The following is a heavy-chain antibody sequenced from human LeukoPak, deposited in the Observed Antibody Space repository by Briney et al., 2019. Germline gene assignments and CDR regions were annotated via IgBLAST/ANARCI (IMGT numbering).Heavy chain of an antibody. CDR3: AREVATHFDY. J-gene: IGHJ4*02. V-gene: IGHV4-39*02. D-gene: IGHD5-12*01. Sequence: PSETLSLTCTVSGGSITTSSYYWGWIRQPPGKGLEWIGIIYYSGSTYYNPSLKGRVTISVDTSKNQFSLKLSSVTAADTAVYYCAREVATHFDYWGQGTLVTVSS. CDR2: IYYSGST. CDR1: GGSITTSSYY.